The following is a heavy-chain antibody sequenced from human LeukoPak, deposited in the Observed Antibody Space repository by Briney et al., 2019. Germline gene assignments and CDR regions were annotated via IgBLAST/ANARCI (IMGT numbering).Heavy chain of an antibody. D-gene: IGHD3-16*02. J-gene: IGHJ4*02. CDR1: GYTFSSHY. CDR3: ATDSPKGYLTVDY. V-gene: IGHV1-46*01. CDR2: ISPSGDAT. Sequence: ASVKVYCKASGYTFSSHYMHWGRQAPGQGLEWMGVISPSGDATLYAQKFQGRVTMTRDTSTSTLYMDLSSLRSEDTAVYYCATDSPKGYLTVDYWGQGTLVTVSS.